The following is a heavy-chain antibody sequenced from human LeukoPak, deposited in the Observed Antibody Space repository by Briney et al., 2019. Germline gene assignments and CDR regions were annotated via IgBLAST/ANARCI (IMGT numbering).Heavy chain of an antibody. V-gene: IGHV3-23*01. J-gene: IGHJ4*02. Sequence: PGGSLRLSCAASRFTFSSYAMTWVRQAPGKGLEWVSAISGSGASTYYADSVKGRFTISRDNSKNTLYLQMNSLRAEDTAVYYCAKPIYRSGSGWIYQSLDYWGQGTLVTVSS. CDR2: ISGSGAST. CDR1: RFTFSSYA. D-gene: IGHD6-19*01. CDR3: AKPIYRSGSGWIYQSLDY.